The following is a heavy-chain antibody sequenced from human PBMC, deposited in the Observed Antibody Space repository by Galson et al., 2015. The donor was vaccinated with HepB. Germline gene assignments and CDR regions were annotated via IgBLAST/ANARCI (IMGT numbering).Heavy chain of an antibody. Sequence: SLRLSCAASGFVFSDFYMSWIRQAPGKGLEWISFVGSDDKTKYYADSVEGRFTVSRDNAKNSLYLQMNSLSVEDTAVYYCARATLVWFDPWGQGTLVTVSS. V-gene: IGHV3-11*01. CDR1: GFVFSDFY. D-gene: IGHD2/OR15-2a*01. CDR3: ARATLVWFDP. CDR2: VGSDDKTK. J-gene: IGHJ5*02.